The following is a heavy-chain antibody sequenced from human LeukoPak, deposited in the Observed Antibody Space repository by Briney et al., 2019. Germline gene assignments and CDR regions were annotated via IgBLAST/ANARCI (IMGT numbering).Heavy chain of an antibody. CDR1: GFTFSDYY. CDR3: ARDVDVDY. CDR2: ISSSVSTI. V-gene: IGHV3-11*04. J-gene: IGHJ4*02. Sequence: PGGSLRLSCAASGFTFSDYYMSCIRQAPGKGLDGVSYISSSVSTIYYAGSVKGRFTISRDNAKNSLYLQMNSLRAEDTAVYYCARDVDVDYWGQGTLVTVSS.